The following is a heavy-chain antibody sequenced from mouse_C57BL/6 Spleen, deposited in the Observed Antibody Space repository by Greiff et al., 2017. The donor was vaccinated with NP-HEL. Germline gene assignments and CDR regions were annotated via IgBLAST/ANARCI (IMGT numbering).Heavy chain of an antibody. CDR3: ARGGTQAYAMED. D-gene: IGHD3-3*01. CDR2: IYPGDGDT. V-gene: IGHV1-80*01. Sequence: QVQLQQSGAELVKPGASVKISCKASGYAFSSYWMNWVKQRPGKGLEWIGQIYPGDGDTNYNGKFKGKATLTADKSSSTAYMQLSSLTSEDSAVYFGARGGTQAYAMEDWGQGTSVTVS. J-gene: IGHJ4*01. CDR1: GYAFSSYW.